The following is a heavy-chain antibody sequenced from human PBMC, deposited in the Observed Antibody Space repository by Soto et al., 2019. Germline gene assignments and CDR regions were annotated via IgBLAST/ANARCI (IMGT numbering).Heavy chain of an antibody. J-gene: IGHJ4*02. V-gene: IGHV1-18*01. CDR1: GYTFTSYG. CDR3: PSVAARPGFDY. CDR2: ISAYNGNT. D-gene: IGHD6-6*01. Sequence: GASVKVSCKAPGYTFTSYGIRWVRQAPGQGLEWMGWISAYNGNTNYAQKLQGRVTMTTDTSTSTAYMELRSLRPDDTAVYYCPSVAARPGFDYWGQGTLVTVSS.